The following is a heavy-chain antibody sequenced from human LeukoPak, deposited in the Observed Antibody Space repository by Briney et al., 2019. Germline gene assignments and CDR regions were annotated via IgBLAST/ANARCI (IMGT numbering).Heavy chain of an antibody. D-gene: IGHD3-10*01. Sequence: SETLSLTCTVSGGSISSSSYYWGWIRQPPGKGLEWIGSIYYSGSTNYNPSLKSRVTISVDTSKNQFSLKLSSVTAADTAVYYCARDRGLGASYYMDVWGKGTTVTVSS. CDR3: ARDRGLGASYYMDV. CDR1: GGSISSSSYY. CDR2: IYYSGST. V-gene: IGHV4-39*07. J-gene: IGHJ6*03.